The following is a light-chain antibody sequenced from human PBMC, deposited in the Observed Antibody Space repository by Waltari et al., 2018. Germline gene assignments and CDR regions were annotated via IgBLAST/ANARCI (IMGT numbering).Light chain of an antibody. CDR1: ESVVSNS. V-gene: IGKV3-20*01. Sequence: ENVLTQSPVTLSLSPGERATLSCRASESVVSNSLACFQHKPGQPPRLLMSGASTRDTGVTDRFSGSGSGTDFTLTITSLESEDFALYYCHHYGTSPWTFGRGTKLEI. J-gene: IGKJ2*01. CDR2: GAS. CDR3: HHYGTSPWT.